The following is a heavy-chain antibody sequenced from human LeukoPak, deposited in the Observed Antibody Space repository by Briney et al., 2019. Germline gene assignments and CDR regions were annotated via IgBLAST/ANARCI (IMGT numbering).Heavy chain of an antibody. J-gene: IGHJ5*02. CDR3: ARDQRGP. Sequence: PSETLSLTCAVYGGSFSGYYWSWIRQPPGKGLEWIGEINHSGSTNYNPSLKSRVTISVDTSKNQFSLKLSSVTAADTAVYYCARDQRGPWGQGTLVTVSS. CDR1: GGSFSGYY. D-gene: IGHD1-26*01. V-gene: IGHV4-34*01. CDR2: INHSGST.